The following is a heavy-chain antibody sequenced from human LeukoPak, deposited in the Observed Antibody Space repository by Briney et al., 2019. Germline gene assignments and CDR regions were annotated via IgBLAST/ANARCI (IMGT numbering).Heavy chain of an antibody. CDR3: AKTVAMGYYFDY. D-gene: IGHD2-2*01. CDR1: GFTFSSYA. V-gene: IGHV3-23*01. J-gene: IGHJ4*02. Sequence: GGSLRLSCAASGFTFSSYAMSWVRQAPGKGLECVSAISGSGGSTYYADSVKGRFTISRDNSKNTLYLQMNSLRAEDTAVYYCAKTVAMGYYFDYWGQGTLVTVSS. CDR2: ISGSGGST.